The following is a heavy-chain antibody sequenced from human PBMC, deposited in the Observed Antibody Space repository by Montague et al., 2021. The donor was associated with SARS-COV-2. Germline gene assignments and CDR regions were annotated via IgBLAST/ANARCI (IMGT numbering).Heavy chain of an antibody. CDR2: INHSGST. CDR3: ARAIVDVTMIIVVMTGIEHYLDD. CDR1: GGSFIGYY. Sequence: SETLSLTCAVYGGSFIGYYWSWIRQPPGKGLEWIGHINHSGSTNYNPALKSRVSISVDTSKNQFSLKLRSVTAAATAVYYCARAIVDVTMIIVVMTGIEHYLDDWGQRTLVTVAS. V-gene: IGHV4-34*01. D-gene: IGHD3-22*01. J-gene: IGHJ4*02.